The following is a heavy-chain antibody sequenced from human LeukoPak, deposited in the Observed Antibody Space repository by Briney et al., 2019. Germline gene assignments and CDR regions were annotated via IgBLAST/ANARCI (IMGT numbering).Heavy chain of an antibody. J-gene: IGHJ6*02. CDR3: AREAVVVPAAMSYYYGMDV. Sequence: SETLSLTCTVSGGSVSSGSYYWSWSRQPPGKELDWVVYINYSGSTNYNPSLKSRVTISVDTSKNQFSLKLSSVTAADTAVYYCAREAVVVPAAMSYYYGMDVWGQGTTVTVSS. V-gene: IGHV4-61*01. CDR1: GGSVSSGSYY. CDR2: INYSGST. D-gene: IGHD2-2*01.